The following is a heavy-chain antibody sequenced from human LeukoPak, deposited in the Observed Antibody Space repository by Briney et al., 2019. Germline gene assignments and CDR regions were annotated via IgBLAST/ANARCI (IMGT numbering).Heavy chain of an antibody. CDR1: GFTFSSYW. V-gene: IGHV3-74*01. CDR3: ETGYDILTGPTTH. Sequence: GGSLRLSCAASGFTFSSYWMHWVRQSPGKGLVWVTRINTDGSSTSYADSVKGRFTISRDNAKNTLFLQMNSLRAEDTAVYYCETGYDILTGPTTHWGQGTLVTVSS. J-gene: IGHJ4*02. D-gene: IGHD3-9*01. CDR2: INTDGSST.